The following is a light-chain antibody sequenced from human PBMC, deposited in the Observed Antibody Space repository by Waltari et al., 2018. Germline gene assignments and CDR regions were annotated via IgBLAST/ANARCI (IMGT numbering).Light chain of an antibody. Sequence: DIVMTQSPDSLAVSLGARATINCKSSQSLLFRSNNKNYISWYQHKPGQPPKLLIYWASIRESGVPDRFSGSGSGTDFTLTISSLQAEDVAVYYCQHFYVTPPITFGGGTKVDIK. CDR2: WAS. J-gene: IGKJ4*01. CDR1: QSLLFRSNNKNY. V-gene: IGKV4-1*01. CDR3: QHFYVTPPIT.